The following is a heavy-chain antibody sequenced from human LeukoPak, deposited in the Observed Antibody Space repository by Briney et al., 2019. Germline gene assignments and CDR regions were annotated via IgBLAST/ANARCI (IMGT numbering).Heavy chain of an antibody. CDR3: AREKVRGYSYGPRAFDY. Sequence: GGSLRLSCAASGFTFSRYWMSWGRQAPGKGVEGGANIKQDGSEKYYVDSVKGRFTISRDNAKNSLYLQMNSLRAEDTAVYYCAREKVRGYSYGPRAFDYWGQGTLVTVSS. D-gene: IGHD5-18*01. V-gene: IGHV3-7*03. CDR1: GFTFSRYW. CDR2: IKQDGSEK. J-gene: IGHJ4*02.